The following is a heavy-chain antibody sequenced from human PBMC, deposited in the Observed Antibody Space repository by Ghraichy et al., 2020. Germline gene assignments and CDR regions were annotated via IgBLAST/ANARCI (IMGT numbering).Heavy chain of an antibody. CDR3: ARWNPPRGYSYGYGATFDY. Sequence: SETLSLTCTVSGGSISSYYWSWIRQPPGKGLEWIGYIYYSGSTNYNPSLKSRVTISVDTSKNQFSLKLSSVTAADTAVYYCARWNPPRGYSYGYGATFDYWGQGTPVTVSS. CDR2: IYYSGST. CDR1: GGSISSYY. J-gene: IGHJ4*02. D-gene: IGHD5-18*01. V-gene: IGHV4-59*01.